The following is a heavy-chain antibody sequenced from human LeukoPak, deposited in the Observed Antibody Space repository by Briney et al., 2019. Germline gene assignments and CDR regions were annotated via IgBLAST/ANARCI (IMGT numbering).Heavy chain of an antibody. Sequence: ASVKVSCKASGYTFTSYDINWVRQATGQGLEWMGWMNPNSGNTDYSQMFQGRVTMTRNTSISTAYMELSSLRSEDTAVYYCARDVVGATTSLDWGQGTLVTVYS. J-gene: IGHJ4*02. CDR3: ARDVVGATTSLD. V-gene: IGHV1-8*01. D-gene: IGHD1-26*01. CDR1: GYTFTSYD. CDR2: MNPNSGNT.